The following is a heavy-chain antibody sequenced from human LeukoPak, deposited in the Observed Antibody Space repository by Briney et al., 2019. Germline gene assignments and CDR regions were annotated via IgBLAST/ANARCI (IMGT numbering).Heavy chain of an antibody. Sequence: PGGSLRLSCAASGFTFSNAWMNWVRQAPGKGLAWVSRIDTDGSSTNYADSVKGRVTISRDNAKNTLYLQMNSLRVEDTAVYYCARAWSSSWPFDDWGQGTLVTVSS. CDR1: GFTFSNAW. D-gene: IGHD6-13*01. CDR3: ARAWSSSWPFDD. CDR2: IDTDGSST. J-gene: IGHJ4*02. V-gene: IGHV3-74*01.